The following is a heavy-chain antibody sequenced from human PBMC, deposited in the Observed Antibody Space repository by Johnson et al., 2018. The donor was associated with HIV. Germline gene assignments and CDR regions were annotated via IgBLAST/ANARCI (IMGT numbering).Heavy chain of an antibody. V-gene: IGHV3-30*18. CDR2: ISYDGSNK. CDR1: GFTFSSYG. J-gene: IGHJ3*02. CDR3: ANGGSSWSDDAFDI. Sequence: QVQLVESGGGVVQPGRSLRLSCAASGFTFSSYGMHWVRQAPGKGLEWVAVISYDGSNKYYADSVKGRFTISRDNSKNTLYLHMNSLIAEDTAVYDCANGGSSWSDDAFDIWGQGTMVTVSS. D-gene: IGHD6-13*01.